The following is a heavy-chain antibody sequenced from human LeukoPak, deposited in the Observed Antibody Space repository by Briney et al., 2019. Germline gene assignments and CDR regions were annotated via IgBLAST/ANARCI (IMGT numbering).Heavy chain of an antibody. J-gene: IGHJ5*02. CDR2: IYPGDSDT. D-gene: IGHD6-6*01. V-gene: IGHV5-51*01. CDR3: ARQGYSSSSGGWFDP. CDR1: GYTFATSW. Sequence: GESLKISCKGSGYTFATSWIGWVRQMPGKGLGWMRIIYPGDSDTRYSPSFQGQVTISADKSISTAYLQWSSLRASDTAMYYCARQGYSSSSGGWFDPWGQGTLVTVSS.